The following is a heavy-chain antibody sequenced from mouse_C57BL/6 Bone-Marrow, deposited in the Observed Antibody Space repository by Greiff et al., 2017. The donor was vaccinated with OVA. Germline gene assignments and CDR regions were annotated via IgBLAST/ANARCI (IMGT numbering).Heavy chain of an antibody. CDR1: GFTFSSYA. CDR2: ISDGGSYT. CDR3: AREFDYDVGFAY. D-gene: IGHD2-4*01. V-gene: IGHV5-4*01. Sequence: EVNLVESGGGLVKPGGSLKLSCAASGFTFSSYAMSWVRQTPEKRLEWVATISDGGSYTYYPDNVKGRFTISRDNAKNNLYLQMSHLKSEDTAMYYCAREFDYDVGFAYWGKGTLVTVSA. J-gene: IGHJ3*01.